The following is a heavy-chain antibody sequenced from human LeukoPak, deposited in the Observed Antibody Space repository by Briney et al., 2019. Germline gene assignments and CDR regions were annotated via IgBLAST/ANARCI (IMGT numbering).Heavy chain of an antibody. D-gene: IGHD5-12*01. V-gene: IGHV1-2*02. J-gene: IGHJ4*02. CDR2: INPNSGGT. CDR3: ARGQLWWDSGYDGDKFDY. Sequence: ASVKVSCKASGDSFTGYYMHWVRQAPGQGLEWMGWINPNSGGTNYVQKFQGRVTMTGDTSISTAYMELSRLRSDDTAVYYCARGQLWWDSGYDGDKFDYWGQGTLVTVSS. CDR1: GDSFTGYY.